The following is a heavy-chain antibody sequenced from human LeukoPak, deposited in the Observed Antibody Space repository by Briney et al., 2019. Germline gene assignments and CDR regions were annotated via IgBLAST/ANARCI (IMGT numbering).Heavy chain of an antibody. CDR2: IKSKTDGGTT. J-gene: IGHJ4*02. Sequence: GGSLRLSCAASGFTFSDAWMSWVRQAPGKGLEWVGRIKSKTDGGTTDYAAPVRGRFIISRDDSKDTLFLQMESLKTEDTAVYYCTSEGAYWGQGTLVTVSS. CDR3: TSEGAY. D-gene: IGHD4/OR15-4a*01. CDR1: GFTFSDAW. V-gene: IGHV3-15*01.